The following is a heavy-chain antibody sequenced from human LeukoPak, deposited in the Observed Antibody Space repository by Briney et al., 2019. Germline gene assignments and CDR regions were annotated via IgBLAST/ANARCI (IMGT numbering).Heavy chain of an antibody. D-gene: IGHD3-10*01. V-gene: IGHV3-7*03. Sequence: PGGSLRLSCAASGFIFSSYWMSWVRQAPGKGLEWMANIKQDGSEKYYVDSVKGRFTISRDSAKNSLYLQMNSLRAEDTAVYYCASLWFGESNYYYGVDVWGKGTTVTVSS. J-gene: IGHJ6*04. CDR1: GFIFSSYW. CDR3: ASLWFGESNYYYGVDV. CDR2: IKQDGSEK.